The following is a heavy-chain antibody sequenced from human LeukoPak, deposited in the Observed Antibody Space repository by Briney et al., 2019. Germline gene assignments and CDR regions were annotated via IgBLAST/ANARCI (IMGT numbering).Heavy chain of an antibody. CDR1: GGSISSYY. V-gene: IGHV4-59*08. CDR2: IYYSGST. D-gene: IGHD3-3*01. J-gene: IGHJ3*02. Sequence: SETLSLTCTVSGGSISSYYWSWIRQPPGKGLEWIGYIYYSGSTNYNPSLKSRVTISVDTSKNQFSLKLSSVTAADTAVYYCASSTIFGVVIHNDAFDIWGQGTMDTVSS. CDR3: ASSTIFGVVIHNDAFDI.